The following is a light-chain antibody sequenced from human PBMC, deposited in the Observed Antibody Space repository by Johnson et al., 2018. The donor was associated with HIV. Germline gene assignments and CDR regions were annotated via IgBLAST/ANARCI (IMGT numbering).Light chain of an antibody. CDR3: GTWDSSLTSYV. CDR1: SSNVGSSF. CDR2: DNN. V-gene: IGLV1-51*01. J-gene: IGLJ1*01. Sequence: QAALTQPPSVSAAPGQTVTISCSGSSSNVGSSFVSWYRQVPGTAPKLLIYDNNKRPSGIPGRFSGSKSGPSATLGITGLQTGDEADYYCGTWDSSLTSYVFGAGTKVTV.